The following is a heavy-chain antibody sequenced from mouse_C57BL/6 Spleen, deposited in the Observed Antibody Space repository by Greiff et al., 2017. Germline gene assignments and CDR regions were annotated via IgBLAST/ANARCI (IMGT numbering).Heavy chain of an antibody. D-gene: IGHD4-1*01. J-gene: IGHJ3*01. CDR3: AKLGRGEFAY. CDR2: IYPGDGDT. Sequence: QVQLQQSGPELVKPGASVKISCKASGYAFNSSWMNWVKQRPGKGLEWIGRIYPGDGDTNYNGKFKGKATLTADKSSSTAYMQLSSLTSEDSAVYFCAKLGRGEFAYWGQGTLVTVSA. CDR1: GYAFNSSW. V-gene: IGHV1-82*01.